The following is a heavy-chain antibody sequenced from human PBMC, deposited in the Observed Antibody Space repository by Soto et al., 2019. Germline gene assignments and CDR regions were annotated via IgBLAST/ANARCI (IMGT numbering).Heavy chain of an antibody. CDR1: GGSFSGYY. CDR2: INHSGST. CDR3: ARFPWHSSTRKPYYYGMDV. V-gene: IGHV4-34*01. Sequence: SETLSLTCAVYGGSFSGYYWSWIRQPPGKGLEWIGEINHSGSTNYNPSLKSRVTISVDTSKNQFSLKLSSVTAADTAVYYCARFPWHSSTRKPYYYGMDVWGQGTTVTVSS. J-gene: IGHJ6*02. D-gene: IGHD2-2*01.